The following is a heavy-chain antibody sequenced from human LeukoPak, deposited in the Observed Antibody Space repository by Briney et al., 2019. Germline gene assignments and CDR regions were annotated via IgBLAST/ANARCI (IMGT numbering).Heavy chain of an antibody. J-gene: IGHJ6*02. CDR3: AREDGSGSYPGYYYGMDV. Sequence: PGGSLRLSCAASGYTFNSYAMSWVRQAPGKGLEWDSTVSGSGGSTYYADSVKGRFTISRDNSRDTLYLQMNSLRAEDTAVYYCAREDGSGSYPGYYYGMDVWGQGTTVTVSS. D-gene: IGHD3-10*01. CDR2: VSGSGGST. CDR1: GYTFNSYA. V-gene: IGHV3-23*01.